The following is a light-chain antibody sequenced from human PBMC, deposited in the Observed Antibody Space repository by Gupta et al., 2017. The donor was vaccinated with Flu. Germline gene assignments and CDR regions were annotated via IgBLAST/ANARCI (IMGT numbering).Light chain of an antibody. Sequence: FVLTQPQSVSESPGKTVTISCTRSSGGVASAFVQWLQQRPGSSPTTVIYQNDLRPSGVPARFSGYIDTSYTSAYTXIXGLMTEXDAYYYCTYSDGAPVVFGGGTKLTVL. V-gene: IGLV6-57*01. J-gene: IGLJ2*01. CDR3: TYSDGAPVV. CDR2: QND. CDR1: SGGVASAF.